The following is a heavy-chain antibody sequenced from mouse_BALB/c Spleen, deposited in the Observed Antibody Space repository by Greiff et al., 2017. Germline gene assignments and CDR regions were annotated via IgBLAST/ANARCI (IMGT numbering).Heavy chain of an antibody. D-gene: IGHD1-1*01. CDR3: ARPVYYYGSSYGGDY. CDR1: GFDFSRYW. V-gene: IGHV4-1*02. J-gene: IGHJ4*01. CDR2: INPDSSTI. Sequence: VQLKESGGGLVQPGGSLKLSCAASGFDFSRYWMSWVRQAPGKGLEWIGEINPDSSTINYTPSLKDKFIISRDNAKNTLYLQMSKVRSEDTALYYCARPVYYYGSSYGGDYWGQGTSVTVSS.